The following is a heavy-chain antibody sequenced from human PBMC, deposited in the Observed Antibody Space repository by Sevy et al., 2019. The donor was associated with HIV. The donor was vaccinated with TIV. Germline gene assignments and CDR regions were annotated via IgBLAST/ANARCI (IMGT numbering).Heavy chain of an antibody. CDR2: ISSRGDII. J-gene: IGHJ4*02. CDR3: ATEGRDSSGYYFLYYY. V-gene: IGHV3-48*02. Sequence: RGSLRLSCAASGFTFSSYSMNWVRQAPGKGLEWVSYISSRGDIIYYADSVKGRFTISRDNAKNSLFLQMNSLRDEDTAVYYCATEGRDSSGYYFLYYYWGQGTLVTVSS. D-gene: IGHD3-22*01. CDR1: GFTFSSYS.